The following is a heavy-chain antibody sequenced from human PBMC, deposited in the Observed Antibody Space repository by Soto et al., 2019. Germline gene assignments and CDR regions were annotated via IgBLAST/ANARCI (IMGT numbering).Heavy chain of an antibody. V-gene: IGHV3-48*01. Sequence: GGSLRLSCAASGFTFSSYSMNWVRQAPGKGLEWVSYISSSSSTIYYADSVKGRLTISRDNAKNSLYLQMNSLRAEDTAVYYCARDTDSSGWYYFDYWGQGTLVTVSS. CDR3: ARDTDSSGWYYFDY. D-gene: IGHD6-19*01. CDR1: GFTFSSYS. CDR2: ISSSSSTI. J-gene: IGHJ4*02.